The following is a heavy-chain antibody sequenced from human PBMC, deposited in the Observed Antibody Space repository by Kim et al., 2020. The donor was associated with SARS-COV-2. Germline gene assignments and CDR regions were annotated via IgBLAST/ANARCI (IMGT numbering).Heavy chain of an antibody. CDR3: ARSSDSSGSDWYFDL. J-gene: IGHJ2*01. CDR1: GGSISSSSYY. D-gene: IGHD3-22*01. Sequence: SETLSLTCTVSGGSISSSSYYWGWIRQPPGKGLEWIGSIYYSGSTYYNPSLKSRVTISVDTSKNQFSLKLSSVTAADTAVYYCARSSDSSGSDWYFDLWGRGTLVTVSS. CDR2: IYYSGST. V-gene: IGHV4-39*01.